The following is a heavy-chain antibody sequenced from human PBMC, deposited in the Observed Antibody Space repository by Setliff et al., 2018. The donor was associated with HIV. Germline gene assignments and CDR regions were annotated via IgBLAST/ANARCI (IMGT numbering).Heavy chain of an antibody. CDR2: IIPIFNTA. CDR1: GGTFSSYS. J-gene: IGHJ6*02. Sequence: SVKVSCKASGGTFSSYSITWVRQAPGQGLEWMGGIIPIFNTANYAQKCQGRVTITADESTSTAYMELSSLGSEDTAVYYCARGSGGYCSGGSCYFGFGLALWGQGTTVTVSS. CDR3: ARGSGGYCSGGSCYFGFGLAL. D-gene: IGHD2-15*01. V-gene: IGHV1-69*13.